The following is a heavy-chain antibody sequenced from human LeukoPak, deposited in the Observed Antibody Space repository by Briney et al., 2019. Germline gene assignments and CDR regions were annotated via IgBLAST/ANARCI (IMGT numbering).Heavy chain of an antibody. J-gene: IGHJ4*02. CDR1: GGSISSGSYY. CDR3: ARVGSIAARPVGAGYFDY. Sequence: PSQTLSLTCTVSGGSISSGSYYWSWIRQPAGKGLEWIVRIYTSGSTNYNPSLKSRVTMSVDTSKNQFSLKLSSVTAADTAVYYCARVGSIAARPVGAGYFDYWGQGTLVTVSS. V-gene: IGHV4-61*02. CDR2: IYTSGST. D-gene: IGHD6-6*01.